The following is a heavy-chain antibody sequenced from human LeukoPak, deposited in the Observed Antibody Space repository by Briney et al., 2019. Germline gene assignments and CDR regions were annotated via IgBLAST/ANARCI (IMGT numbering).Heavy chain of an antibody. D-gene: IGHD6-13*01. CDR1: GYTFTSYG. CDR2: ISAYNGNT. J-gene: IGHJ4*02. CDR3: ARSPSSSWYVTTFDY. V-gene: IGHV1-18*01. Sequence: ASVNVSCKASGYTFTSYGISWVRQAPGQGLGWMGWISAYNGNTNYAQKLQGRVAMTTDTSTSTAYMELRSLRSDDTAVYYCARSPSSSWYVTTFDYWGQGTLVTVSS.